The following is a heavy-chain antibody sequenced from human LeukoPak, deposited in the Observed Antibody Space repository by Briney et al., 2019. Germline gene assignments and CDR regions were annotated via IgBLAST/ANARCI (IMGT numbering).Heavy chain of an antibody. D-gene: IGHD5/OR15-5a*01. J-gene: IGHJ5*02. V-gene: IGHV3-23*01. CDR2: ISGSGTST. Sequence: GGSLRLSCAASGFSFSNNAMTWVRQAPGKGLEWVSGISGSGTSTYYADSVKGRFTISRDNSKNLLFLQMDSLRAEDTATYYCAKIVSTGGVWLDPWGQGSLVTVPS. CDR3: AKIVSTGGVWLDP. CDR1: GFSFSNNA.